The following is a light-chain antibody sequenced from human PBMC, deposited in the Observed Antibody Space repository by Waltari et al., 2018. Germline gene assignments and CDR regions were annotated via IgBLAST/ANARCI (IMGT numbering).Light chain of an antibody. J-gene: IGKJ2*01. Sequence: DIQMPQSPSSLSASVGDRVTITSRASQSISSYLNWYQQKPGKAPKLLIYAASRLQSGVPSRFSGSGSGTDFTLTISSLQPEDFATYYCQQSYSTPYTFGQGTKLEIK. CDR1: QSISSY. V-gene: IGKV1-39*01. CDR2: AAS. CDR3: QQSYSTPYT.